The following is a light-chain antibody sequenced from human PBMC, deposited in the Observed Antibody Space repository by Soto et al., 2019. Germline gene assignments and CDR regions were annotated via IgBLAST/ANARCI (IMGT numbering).Light chain of an antibody. V-gene: IGKV3-11*01. CDR3: QQRHMWPIT. J-gene: IGKJ5*01. CDR2: DAY. CDR1: QSFRGL. Sequence: VLTQSPVPLSLSPGERATLSCRASQSFRGLLAWYQQKPGQAPRLLIYDAYNRATGIPPRFSGSGSGTDFTVTISSLDPEDSAVYYCQQRHMWPITFGQGTRLETK.